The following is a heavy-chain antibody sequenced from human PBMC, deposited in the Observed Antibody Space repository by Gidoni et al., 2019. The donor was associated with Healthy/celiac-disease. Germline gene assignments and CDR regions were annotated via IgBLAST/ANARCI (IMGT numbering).Heavy chain of an antibody. J-gene: IGHJ4*02. V-gene: IGHV3-74*01. CDR3: ASPSVRSGYDFDY. Sequence: EVQLVESGGGLVQPGGSLRLSCAASGFTFSSYWMHWVRQAPGKGLVWVSRINSDGSSTSYADSVKGRFTISRDNAKNTLYLQMNSLRAEDTAVYYCASPSVRSGYDFDYWGQGTLVTVSS. CDR1: GFTFSSYW. CDR2: INSDGSST. D-gene: IGHD5-12*01.